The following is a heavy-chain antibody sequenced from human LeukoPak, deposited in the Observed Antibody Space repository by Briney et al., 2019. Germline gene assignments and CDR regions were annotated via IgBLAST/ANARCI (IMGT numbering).Heavy chain of an antibody. CDR2: ISGSGGST. Sequence: GGSLRLSCAASGFTFSSYAMSWVRQAPGKGLEWVSAISGSGGSTYYADSVKGRFTISRDNSKNTLYLQMNSLRAEDTALYYCARWRSAQSEFDFWGQGTLVTVSS. D-gene: IGHD6-19*01. V-gene: IGHV3-23*01. CDR3: ARWRSAQSEFDF. J-gene: IGHJ4*02. CDR1: GFTFSSYA.